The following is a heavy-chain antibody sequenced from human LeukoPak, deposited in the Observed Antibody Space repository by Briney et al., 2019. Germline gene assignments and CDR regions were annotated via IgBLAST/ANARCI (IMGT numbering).Heavy chain of an antibody. D-gene: IGHD5-18*01. V-gene: IGHV3-23*01. CDR1: GFTFSSYA. CDR3: AKGVEYSYYYYYYMDV. Sequence: PGGSLRLSCAASGFTFSSYAMSWVRQAPGKGLEWVSAISGSGGSTYYADSVKGRFTISRDNSKNTLYLQMNNLRAEDTAVYYCAKGVEYSYYYYYYMDVWGKGTTVTVSS. CDR2: ISGSGGST. J-gene: IGHJ6*03.